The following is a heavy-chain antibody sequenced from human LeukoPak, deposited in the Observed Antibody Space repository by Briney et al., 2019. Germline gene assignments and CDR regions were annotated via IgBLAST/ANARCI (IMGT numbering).Heavy chain of an antibody. V-gene: IGHV3-21*01. CDR3: ASESNYDS. Sequence: KTGGSLRLSCAVSGITLSNYGMSWVRQAPGKGLEWVSSISSSSSYIYYADSVKGRFTISRDNSENTLSLQMNSLRGEDTAAYYCASESNYDSWGQGTLVTVSS. J-gene: IGHJ4*02. CDR1: GITLSNYG. CDR2: ISSSSSYI.